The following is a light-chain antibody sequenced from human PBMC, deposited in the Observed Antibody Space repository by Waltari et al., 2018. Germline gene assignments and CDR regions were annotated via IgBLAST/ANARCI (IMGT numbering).Light chain of an antibody. CDR2: EVS. CDR1: SNDVGFYHV. Sequence: QAAPPQPPSVSGSPDQSVTMSCSGTSNDVGFYHVVSWYQHQLGRAPTLIIFEVSKRPAGVSDRFSGSKSGNTASLTISGLQAEEEADYYCVSYAGSNSWVFGGGTRLTVL. J-gene: IGLJ2*01. CDR3: VSYAGSNSWV. V-gene: IGLV2-8*01.